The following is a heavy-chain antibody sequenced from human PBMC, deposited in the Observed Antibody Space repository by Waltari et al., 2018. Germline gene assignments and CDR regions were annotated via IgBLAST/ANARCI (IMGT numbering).Heavy chain of an antibody. Sequence: VQLVETGGGLIHPGGSLRLPGPAFGFTVMSTIMTWVRQAPGKGLEWVSVIYSGGSTYYADAVKGRFTIARDNSKNTLYLQMNSLRAEDTAVYYCARASYPPFWYFDLWGRGTLVTVSS. CDR2: IYSGGST. D-gene: IGHD3-16*01. J-gene: IGHJ2*01. V-gene: IGHV3-53*02. CDR1: GFTVMSTI. CDR3: ARASYPPFWYFDL.